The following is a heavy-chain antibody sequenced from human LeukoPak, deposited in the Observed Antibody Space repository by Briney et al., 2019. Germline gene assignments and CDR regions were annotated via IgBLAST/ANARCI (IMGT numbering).Heavy chain of an antibody. CDR1: GGSVSSGSYY. J-gene: IGHJ6*03. D-gene: IGHD1-1*01. Sequence: SETLSLTCTVSGGSVSSGSYYWSWIRPPPGKGLEWIAYIHYSGSTNYNPSLKSRLTISVDTSKNQFSLKLRSVTAADTAVYYCAREGNGRAYYHFYYMDVWGKGTTVTVSS. V-gene: IGHV4-61*01. CDR2: IHYSGST. CDR3: AREGNGRAYYHFYYMDV.